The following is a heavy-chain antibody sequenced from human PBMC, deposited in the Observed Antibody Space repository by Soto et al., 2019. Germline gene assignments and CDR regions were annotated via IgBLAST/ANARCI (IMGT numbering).Heavy chain of an antibody. Sequence: PGESLKISCAASGFTFSSYSMNWVRQAPGKGLEWVSYISSSGSTIYHADSVKGRFTISRDNAKNSLYLQMNSLRDEDTAVYYCVRERVATRGWFDPWGQGTLVTVSS. V-gene: IGHV3-48*02. CDR1: GFTFSSYS. CDR2: ISSSGSTI. J-gene: IGHJ5*02. D-gene: IGHD2-15*01. CDR3: VRERVATRGWFDP.